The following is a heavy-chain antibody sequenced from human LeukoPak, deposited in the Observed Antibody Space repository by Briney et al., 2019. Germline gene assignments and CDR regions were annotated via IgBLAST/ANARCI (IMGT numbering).Heavy chain of an antibody. CDR2: ISASGGTT. Sequence: GGSLRLSCAASGFTFNSYAMSWVRQAPGKGLEWVSAISASGGTTYYADSVKGRFTISRDNSENTLFLQMNSLRAEDMAVYYCAKEPREYCSSTSCPNWFDLWGQGTLVTVYS. V-gene: IGHV3-23*01. CDR1: GFTFNSYA. CDR3: AKEPREYCSSTSCPNWFDL. J-gene: IGHJ5*02. D-gene: IGHD2-2*01.